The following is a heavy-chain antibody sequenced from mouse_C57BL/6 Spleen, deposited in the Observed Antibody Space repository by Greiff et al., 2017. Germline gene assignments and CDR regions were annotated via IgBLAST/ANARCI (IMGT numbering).Heavy chain of an antibody. D-gene: IGHD1-1*01. J-gene: IGHJ3*01. CDR1: GYTFTSYW. V-gene: IGHV1-50*01. CDR3: ARTGSYYGSIAY. CDR2: IDPSDSYT. Sequence: QVQLQQPGAELVKPGASVKLSCKASGYTFTSYWMQWVKQRPGQGLEWIGEIDPSDSYTNYNQKFKGKATLTVDTSSSTAYMQLSSLTSADSAVYYCARTGSYYGSIAYWGQGTLVTVSA.